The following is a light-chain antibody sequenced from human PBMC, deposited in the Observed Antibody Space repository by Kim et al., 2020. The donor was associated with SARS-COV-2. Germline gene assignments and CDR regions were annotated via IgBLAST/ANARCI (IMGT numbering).Light chain of an antibody. J-gene: IGKJ2*01. CDR1: QSVSSN. V-gene: IGKV3-15*01. CDR3: QQYHYWPYT. CDR2: GTS. Sequence: EIVMTQSPVTLSLSPGERATLSCRASQSVSSNLAWYQQKPGQAPKLLMYGTSTRAAGFPARFSGSGSGTEFTLTISSLQSEDFAVFYCQQYHYWPYTFGQGTKLEI.